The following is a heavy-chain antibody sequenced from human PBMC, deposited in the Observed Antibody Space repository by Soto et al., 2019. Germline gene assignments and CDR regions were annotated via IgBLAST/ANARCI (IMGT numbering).Heavy chain of an antibody. CDR3: ARSLIVVVVAATPDDY. CDR2: ITHTGTNA. Sequence: GGSLRLSCTASGFSFSDYSFNWVRQAPGKGLEWVSSITHTGTNAYYADSVKGRFTISRDNAKNSLYLQMNSLRAEDTAVYYCARSLIVVVVAATPDDYWGQGTLVTVSS. V-gene: IGHV3-21*01. D-gene: IGHD2-15*01. CDR1: GFSFSDYS. J-gene: IGHJ4*02.